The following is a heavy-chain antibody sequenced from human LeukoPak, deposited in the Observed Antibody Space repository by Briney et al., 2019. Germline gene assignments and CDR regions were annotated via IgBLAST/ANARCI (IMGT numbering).Heavy chain of an antibody. CDR3: ARFGYSYGYNWFDP. Sequence: GESLKISCKASGYTFTSYDINWVRQATGQGLEWMGWMNPNSGNTGYAQKFQGRVTMTRNTSISTAYMELSSLRSEDTAVYYCARFGYSYGYNWFDPWGQGTLVTVSS. CDR2: MNPNSGNT. V-gene: IGHV1-8*01. CDR1: GYTFTSYD. J-gene: IGHJ5*02. D-gene: IGHD5-18*01.